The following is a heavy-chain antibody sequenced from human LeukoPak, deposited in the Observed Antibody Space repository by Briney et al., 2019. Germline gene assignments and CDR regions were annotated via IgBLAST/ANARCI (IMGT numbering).Heavy chain of an antibody. V-gene: IGHV3-30*02. CDR2: IRYDGSKK. Sequence: GGSLRLSCAASGFTFSSYAMHWVRQAPGKGLEWVAFIRYDGSKKYYADSVKGRFTISRDNSKNTLYLQMNSLRAEDTAVYYCAKDLVAVAGSRPYYYYYYMDVWGKGTTVTVSS. CDR1: GFTFSSYA. D-gene: IGHD6-19*01. J-gene: IGHJ6*03. CDR3: AKDLVAVAGSRPYYYYYYMDV.